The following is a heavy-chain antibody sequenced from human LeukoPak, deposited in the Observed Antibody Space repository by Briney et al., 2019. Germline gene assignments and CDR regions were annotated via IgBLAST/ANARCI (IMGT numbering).Heavy chain of an antibody. V-gene: IGHV6-1*01. J-gene: IGHJ3*02. Sequence: PSQTLSLTCAISGDSVSRKSAAWYWIRQSPPRGLEWLGRTYYRSQWYDDYAVSLKSRITINPDTSKNHFSLHLNAVTPEDTVFYYFARGPEDKTKSRGDVFDIWAQGKMVTVSS. CDR3: ARGPEDKTKSRGDVFDI. CDR2: TYYRSQWYD. CDR1: GDSVSRKSAA. D-gene: IGHD1/OR15-1a*01.